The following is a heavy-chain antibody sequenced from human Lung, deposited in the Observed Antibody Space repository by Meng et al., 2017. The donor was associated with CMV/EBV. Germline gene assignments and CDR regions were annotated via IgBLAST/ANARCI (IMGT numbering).Heavy chain of an antibody. J-gene: IGHJ3*02. CDR3: ARVGAGGAFDI. CDR1: GFIFSNYD. V-gene: IGHV3-48*03. CDR2: ISGSGRNAI. D-gene: IGHD3-16*01. Sequence: SXEASGFIFSNYDMNWVRQAPGKGLEWVSYISGSGRNAIYYADSVRGRSTISRHSAKNSLYLQLNSLRAEDTAVYYCARVGAGGAFDIWGQGTLVTVSS.